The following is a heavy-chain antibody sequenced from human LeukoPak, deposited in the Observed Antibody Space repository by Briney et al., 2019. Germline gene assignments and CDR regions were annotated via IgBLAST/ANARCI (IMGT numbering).Heavy chain of an antibody. Sequence: SETLSLTCAVSGYSISSGYYWGWVRQPPGKGLEGIGSITHSGTTYYNPSLRSRVTISVDTSKSQFSLKLSSVTGADTAVYYCARPYYDSSAPPYDYWGQGTLVTVSS. CDR1: GYSISSGYY. V-gene: IGHV4-38-2*01. CDR3: ARPYYDSSAPPYDY. D-gene: IGHD3-22*01. J-gene: IGHJ4*02. CDR2: ITHSGTT.